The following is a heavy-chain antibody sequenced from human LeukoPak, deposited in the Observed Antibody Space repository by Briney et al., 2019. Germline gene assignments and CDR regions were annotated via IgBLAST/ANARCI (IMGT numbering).Heavy chain of an antibody. CDR3: ASLRYSLYYFDY. V-gene: IGHV4-39*01. D-gene: IGHD3-9*01. J-gene: IGHJ4*02. CDR2: IYYSGST. CDR1: GGSISSSSYY. Sequence: SETLSLTCTVSGGSISSSSYYWGWIRQPPGKGLEWIGSIYYSGSTYYNPSLKSRVTISVDTSKNQFSLKLTSMTAADTAMYYCASLRYSLYYFDYWGQGTLITVSS.